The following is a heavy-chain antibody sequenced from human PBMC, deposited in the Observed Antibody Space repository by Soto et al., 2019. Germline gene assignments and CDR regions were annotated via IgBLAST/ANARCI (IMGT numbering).Heavy chain of an antibody. CDR1: GASIDNNGYS. CDR3: ARGGSGWKALNWFDP. D-gene: IGHD6-19*01. V-gene: IGHV4-31*11. J-gene: IGHJ5*02. Sequence: SETLSLTCAVSGASIDNNGYSWTWIRQHPGKGLEWIGTNNNRGDTYYNPSLKSRLTISLDTSKNHFSLRLNAVTAADTAIYYCARGGSGWKALNWFDPWGQGTMVTVSS. CDR2: NNNRGDT.